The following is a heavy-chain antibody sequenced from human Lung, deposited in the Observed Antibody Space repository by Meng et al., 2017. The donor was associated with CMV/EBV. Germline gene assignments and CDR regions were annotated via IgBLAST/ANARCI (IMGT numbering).Heavy chain of an antibody. CDR2: IYNSGST. CDR3: ARDKIVVETTSISWGLYDTSRISYGLDV. Sequence: IRQHPGKGLEWIGHIYNSGSTDSNPSLRSRVSISMDASKDQFSLKLTSVTAADTAVYYCARDKIVVETTSISWGLYDTSRISYGLDVWGQGTAVTVSS. V-gene: IGHV4-31*02. D-gene: IGHD2-15*01. J-gene: IGHJ6*02.